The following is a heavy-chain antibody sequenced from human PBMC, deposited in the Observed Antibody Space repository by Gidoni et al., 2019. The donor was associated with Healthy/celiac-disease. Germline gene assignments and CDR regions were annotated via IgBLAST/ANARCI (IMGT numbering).Heavy chain of an antibody. Sequence: EVQLVQSGAEVKKPGESLKISCKGSGYSFTSYWIGWVRQMPGKGLGWMRIIYPGDSDTSYSPSFQGQVTISADKSISTAYLQWSSLKASDTAMYYCARQSRFLDYGDLRDYWGQGTLVTVSS. CDR2: IYPGDSDT. J-gene: IGHJ4*02. V-gene: IGHV5-51*01. D-gene: IGHD4-17*01. CDR1: GYSFTSYW. CDR3: ARQSRFLDYGDLRDY.